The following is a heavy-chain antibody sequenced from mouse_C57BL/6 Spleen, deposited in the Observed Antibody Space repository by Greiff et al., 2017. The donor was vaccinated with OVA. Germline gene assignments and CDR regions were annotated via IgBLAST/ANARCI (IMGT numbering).Heavy chain of an antibody. CDR3: ARAGIIYYDYDVRAMDY. CDR1: GYSITSGYY. CDR2: ISYDGSN. J-gene: IGHJ4*01. V-gene: IGHV3-6*01. D-gene: IGHD2-4*01. Sequence: EVKLVESGPGLVKPSQSLSLTCSVTGYSITSGYYWNWIRQFPGNKLEWMGYISYDGSNNYNPSLKNRISITRDTSKNQFFLKLNSVTTEDTATYYCARAGIIYYDYDVRAMDYWGQGTSVTVSS.